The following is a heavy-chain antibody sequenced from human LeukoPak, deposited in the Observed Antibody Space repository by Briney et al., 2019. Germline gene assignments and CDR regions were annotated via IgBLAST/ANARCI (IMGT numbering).Heavy chain of an antibody. CDR1: GFTVSSKY. J-gene: IGHJ4*02. CDR3: ARGCSSTSCYGFDY. V-gene: IGHV3-53*01. Sequence: GGSLRLSCAASGFTVSSKYMSWVREAPGKGLEWVSVIYSGGSTYYADSVKGRFTISRDNSKNTLYLQMNSLRAEDTAVYYCARGCSSTSCYGFDYWGQGTLVTVSS. CDR2: IYSGGST. D-gene: IGHD2-2*01.